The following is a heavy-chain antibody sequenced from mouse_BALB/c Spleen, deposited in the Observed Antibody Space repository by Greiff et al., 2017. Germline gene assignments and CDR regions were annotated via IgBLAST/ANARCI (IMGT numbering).Heavy chain of an antibody. CDR1: GFTFSDYY. CDR3: ARDGDRYDRYYAMDY. Sequence: EVKVVESGGGLVKPGGSLKLSCAASGFTFSDYYMYWVRQTPEKRLEWVATISDGGSYTYYPDSVKGRFTISRDNAKNNLYLQMSSLKSEDTAMYYCARDGDRYDRYYAMDYWGQGTSVTVSS. V-gene: IGHV5-4*02. D-gene: IGHD2-14*01. J-gene: IGHJ4*01. CDR2: ISDGGSYT.